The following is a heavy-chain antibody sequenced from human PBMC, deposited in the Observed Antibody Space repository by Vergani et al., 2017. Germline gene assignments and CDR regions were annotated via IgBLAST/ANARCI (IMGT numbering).Heavy chain of an antibody. D-gene: IGHD1-1*01. CDR3: ARGGNEKGGDS. V-gene: IGHV3-33*01. Sequence: QVQLVESEGGVVQPGRSLTLSCVASGFTFSSHGMHWVCQAPGKGLEWVAVIWYDGSNTYYGDSVKGRFTISRDKSKNTLYLQMNSLRVEDTAVYYCARGGNEKGGDSWGQGTLVTVSS. CDR1: GFTFSSHG. CDR2: IWYDGSNT. J-gene: IGHJ5*01.